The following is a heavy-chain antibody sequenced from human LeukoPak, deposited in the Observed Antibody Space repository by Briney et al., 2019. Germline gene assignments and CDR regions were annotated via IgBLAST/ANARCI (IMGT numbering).Heavy chain of an antibody. CDR1: GFTFRNYA. V-gene: IGHV3-23*01. Sequence: GGSLRLSCTASGFTFRNYAMTWVRQAPGKGLEWVSTISGSGGTTYYADSVKGRLSISRDNSKNTLSLRMNSLRAEDTAVYYCANHSAIVIVPTALQRSLHYGRERALVTVSS. CDR2: ISGSGGTT. CDR3: ANHSAIVIVPTALQRSLHY. D-gene: IGHD2/OR15-2a*01. J-gene: IGHJ4*02.